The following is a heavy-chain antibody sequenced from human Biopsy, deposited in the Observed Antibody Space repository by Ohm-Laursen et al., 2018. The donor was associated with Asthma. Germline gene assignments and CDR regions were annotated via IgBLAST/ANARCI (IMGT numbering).Heavy chain of an antibody. CDR2: INGKSNSI. V-gene: IGHV3-11*01. CDR3: ARDSYSSGLYDDFES. CDR1: GFTFSDHY. J-gene: IGHJ4*02. Sequence: SLRLSCAASGFTFSDHYMSWIRQAPGKGLEWISYINGKSNSIEYADSVKGRFTISRDNAKNSLYLQMNSLRAEDTAVYYCARDSYSSGLYDDFESWGQGTLVTVSS. D-gene: IGHD6-19*01.